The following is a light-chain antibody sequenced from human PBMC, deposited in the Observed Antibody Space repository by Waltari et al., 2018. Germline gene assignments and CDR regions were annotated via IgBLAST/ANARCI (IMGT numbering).Light chain of an antibody. Sequence: QSALTQPASVSGSPGQSITLPCPATRSNIWAHDFVSWFQHNPGQAPKLIISEANKRPSGVSYRFSGSKSGNTASLTISGLQTEDEADYYCCSYAGESRVVFGGGTKLTVL. CDR1: RSNIWAHDF. CDR3: CSYAGESRVV. CDR2: EAN. V-gene: IGLV2-23*01. J-gene: IGLJ2*01.